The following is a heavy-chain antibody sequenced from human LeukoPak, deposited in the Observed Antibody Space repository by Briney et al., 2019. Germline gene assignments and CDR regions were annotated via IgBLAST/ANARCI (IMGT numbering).Heavy chain of an antibody. J-gene: IGHJ4*02. CDR3: ATGGTRAATGRMGF. Sequence: GRSLRLSCAASGFTFSSFGMHWVRQAPGKGLEWVTVTSYDGNEKYCADSVKGRFTISRDSSKNTVYLQMNSLRAEDTAVYYCATGGTRAATGRMGFWGQGTLVTVSS. D-gene: IGHD6-25*01. CDR1: GFTFSSFG. CDR2: TSYDGNEK. V-gene: IGHV3-30*03.